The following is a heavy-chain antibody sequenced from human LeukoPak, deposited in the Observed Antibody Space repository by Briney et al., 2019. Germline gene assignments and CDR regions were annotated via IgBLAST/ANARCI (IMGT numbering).Heavy chain of an antibody. D-gene: IGHD3-10*01. CDR2: IYYSGST. CDR3: ATTPGGVRDAFDI. Sequence: SQTLSLTCTVSGGSISSGGYYWSWIRQHPGKGLEWIGYIYYSGSTYYNPSLKSRVTISVDTSKNQFSLKLSSVTAADTAVYYCATTPGGVRDAFDIWGQGTMVTVSS. J-gene: IGHJ3*02. V-gene: IGHV4-31*03. CDR1: GGSISSGGYY.